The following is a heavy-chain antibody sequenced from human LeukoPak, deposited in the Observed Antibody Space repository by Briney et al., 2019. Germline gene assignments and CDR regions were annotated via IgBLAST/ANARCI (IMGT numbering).Heavy chain of an antibody. V-gene: IGHV4-61*02. D-gene: IGHD1-26*01. J-gene: IGHJ3*02. CDR3: ARERRYSGSYVAFDI. Sequence: PSQTLSLTCTVSGGSISSGSYYWSWIRQPAGKGLEWIGRIYTSGSTNYNPSLKSRVTISVDTSKNQFSLKLSSVTAADTAVYYCARERRYSGSYVAFDIWGQGTMVTVSS. CDR2: IYTSGST. CDR1: GGSISSGSYY.